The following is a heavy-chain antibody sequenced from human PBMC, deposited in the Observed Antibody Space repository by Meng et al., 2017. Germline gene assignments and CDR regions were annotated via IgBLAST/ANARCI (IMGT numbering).Heavy chain of an antibody. CDR3: AREGGLTYYYDSGAFDI. J-gene: IGHJ3*02. CDR2: INHSGST. CDR1: GGSFSGYY. Sequence: SETLSLTCAVYGGSFSGYYWSWIRQPPGKGLEWIGEINHSGSTNYNPSLKSRVTISVDTSKNQFSLKLSSVTAADTAVYYCAREGGLTYYYDSGAFDIWGQGTMVTVSS. V-gene: IGHV4-34*01. D-gene: IGHD3-22*01.